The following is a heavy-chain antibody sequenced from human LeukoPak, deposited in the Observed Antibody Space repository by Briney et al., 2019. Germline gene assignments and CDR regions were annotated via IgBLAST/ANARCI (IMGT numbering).Heavy chain of an antibody. CDR2: IYYSGST. V-gene: IGHV4-30-4*08. D-gene: IGHD6-19*01. CDR1: GGSISSGSYY. J-gene: IGHJ4*02. Sequence: PSETLSLTCTVSGGSISSGSYYWNWIRQPPGKGLEWIGYIYYSGSTYYNPSLKSRITISLDTSKNQFSLKLSSVTAADTAVYYCARDQGLLGTDYWGQGTPVTVSS. CDR3: ARDQGLLGTDY.